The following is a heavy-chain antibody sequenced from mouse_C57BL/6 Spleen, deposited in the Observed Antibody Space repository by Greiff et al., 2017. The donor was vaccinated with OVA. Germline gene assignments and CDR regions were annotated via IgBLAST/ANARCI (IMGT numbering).Heavy chain of an antibody. Sequence: QVQLKESGAELVKPGASVKLSCKASGYTFTEYTIHWVKQRSGQGLEWIGWFYPGSGSIKYNENFKDKATLTADKSSSTVYMELSRLTSEDSAVYFCARHEDYYGNYRAMDYWGQGTSVTVSS. CDR2: FYPGSGSI. CDR3: ARHEDYYGNYRAMDY. D-gene: IGHD2-1*01. J-gene: IGHJ4*01. CDR1: GYTFTEYT. V-gene: IGHV1-62-2*01.